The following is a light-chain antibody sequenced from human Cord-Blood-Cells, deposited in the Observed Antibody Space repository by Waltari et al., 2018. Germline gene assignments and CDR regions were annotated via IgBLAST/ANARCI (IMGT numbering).Light chain of an antibody. CDR2: AAS. CDR3: QQSYSTTPS. V-gene: IGKV1-39*01. J-gene: IGKJ2*03. CDR1: QSISSY. Sequence: DIQMTQSPSSLSASVGDRVTITCRASQSISSYLNWYQQKPGKAPKLLIYAASSLQSGVPSRFSGSGSWTDFTLTISSLQPEDFATYYCQQSYSTTPSFGQGTKLEIK.